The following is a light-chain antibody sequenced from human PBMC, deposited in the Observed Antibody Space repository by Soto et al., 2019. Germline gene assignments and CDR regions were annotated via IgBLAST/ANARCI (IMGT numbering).Light chain of an antibody. J-gene: IGKJ5*01. Sequence: GLTQSLGTLSLSTEERATLSCSSSQSVSSSYLAWYQQKPGQAPRLLIYGASSRATGIPDRFSGSGSGTDFTLTISRLEPEDFAVYYCQQYGSSPIPFGQVTRLAVK. V-gene: IGKV3-20*01. CDR1: QSVSSSY. CDR3: QQYGSSPIP. CDR2: GAS.